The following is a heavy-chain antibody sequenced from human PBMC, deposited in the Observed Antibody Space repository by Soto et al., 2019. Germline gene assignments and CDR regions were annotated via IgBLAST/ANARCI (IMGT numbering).Heavy chain of an antibody. J-gene: IGHJ4*02. V-gene: IGHV3-53*01. CDR1: GFTVSSNY. D-gene: IGHD3-9*01. Sequence: LRLSCAASGFTVSSNYMSWVRQAPGKGLEWVSVIYSGGSTYYADSVKGRFTISRDNSKNTLYLQMNSLRAEDTAVYYCAYYDMLLRDYWGQGTLVTVSS. CDR2: IYSGGST. CDR3: AYYDMLLRDY.